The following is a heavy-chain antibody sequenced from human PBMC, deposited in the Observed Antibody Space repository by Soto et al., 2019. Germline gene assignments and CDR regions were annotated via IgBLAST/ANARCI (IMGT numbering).Heavy chain of an antibody. CDR2: IDIGGNT. CDR1: GFTVSSNY. CDR3: ARGRGSTGYLGREPYFDY. Sequence: PGGSLRLSCAASGFTVSSNYMSWVRQAPGKGLEWVSIIDIGGNTYYADSVKDRFTISRDNSRNTLYLHMDSLRAEDTAVYYCARGRGSTGYLGREPYFDYWGEGTLVTXSS. J-gene: IGHJ4*02. D-gene: IGHD2-2*01. V-gene: IGHV3-66*01.